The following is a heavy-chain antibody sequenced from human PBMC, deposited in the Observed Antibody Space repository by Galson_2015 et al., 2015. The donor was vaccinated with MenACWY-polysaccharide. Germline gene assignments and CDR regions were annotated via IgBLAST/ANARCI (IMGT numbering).Heavy chain of an antibody. CDR3: ARGPRGQRWFDH. D-gene: IGHD3-10*01. Sequence: SVKVSCKASGYTFTGYYIHWVRQAPGQGLEWLGWLNPNSGGTNYAQKFQGWIRMTRDTSISAAYMELSGLRSDDAAVYFCARGPRGQRWFDHWGQGTPVTVSS. J-gene: IGHJ5*02. V-gene: IGHV1-2*04. CDR2: LNPNSGGT. CDR1: GYTFTGYY.